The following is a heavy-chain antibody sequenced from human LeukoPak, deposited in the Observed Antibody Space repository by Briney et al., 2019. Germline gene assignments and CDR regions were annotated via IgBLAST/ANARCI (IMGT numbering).Heavy chain of an antibody. V-gene: IGHV1-18*01. D-gene: IGHD4-17*01. CDR1: GYTFTSYG. CDR2: ISAYNGNT. CDR3: ATYDYGDYDGY. J-gene: IGHJ4*02. Sequence: ASVKVSCKASGYTFTSYGISWVRQAPGQGLEWMGWISAYNGNTNYAQKLQGRVSMTTDTSTSTAYMELRSLRSDDTAVYYCATYDYGDYDGYWGQGTLVTVSS.